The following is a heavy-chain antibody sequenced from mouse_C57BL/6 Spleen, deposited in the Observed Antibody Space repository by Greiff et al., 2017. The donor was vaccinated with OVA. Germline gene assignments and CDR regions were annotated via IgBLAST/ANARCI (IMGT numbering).Heavy chain of an antibody. V-gene: IGHV1-72*01. D-gene: IGHD2-4*01. CDR2: IDPNSGGT. J-gene: IGHJ3*01. CDR3: ARGNDYDLFAY. Sequence: VQLQQPGAELVKPGASVKLSCKASGYTFTSYWMHWVKQRPGRGLEWIGSIDPNSGGTKYNEKFKSKATLTVDKPSSTAYMQLSSLTSEDSAVYYCARGNDYDLFAYWGQGTLVTVSA. CDR1: GYTFTSYW.